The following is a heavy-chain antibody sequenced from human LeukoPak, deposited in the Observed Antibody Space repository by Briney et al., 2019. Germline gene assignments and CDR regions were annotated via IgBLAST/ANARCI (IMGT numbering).Heavy chain of an antibody. CDR1: AFIFSNNA. J-gene: IGHJ4*02. V-gene: IGHV3-72*01. CDR2: SKNKANSYIT. CDR3: ARDDGGQGDY. Sequence: GGSLRLSCGVSAFIFSNNALSWVRQAPGKGLEWVGRSKNKANSYITQYAAFVQGRFTISRDDSKNSLYLQINSLKTEDTAVYYCARDDGGQGDYWGQGTLVTVSS. D-gene: IGHD2-15*01.